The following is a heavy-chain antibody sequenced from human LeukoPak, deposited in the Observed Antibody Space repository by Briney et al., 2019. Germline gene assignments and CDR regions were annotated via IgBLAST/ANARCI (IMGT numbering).Heavy chain of an antibody. CDR3: AKDIQGSY. CDR1: GFSFNSAA. J-gene: IGHJ4*02. D-gene: IGHD2-21*01. V-gene: IGHV3-23*01. Sequence: GGSLRPSCAASGFSFNSAAMTWVRQAPGKGLEWVSLVSSSGANTYYADSVKGRFTISRDNSKNTVYLQMNSLRAEDTTIYYCAKDIQGSYWGQGTLVTVSS. CDR2: VSSSGANT.